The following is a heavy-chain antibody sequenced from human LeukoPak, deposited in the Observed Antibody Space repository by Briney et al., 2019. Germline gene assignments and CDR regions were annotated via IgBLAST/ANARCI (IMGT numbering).Heavy chain of an antibody. CDR3: ARETVYLGWFDP. J-gene: IGHJ5*02. CDR2: IYYSGST. D-gene: IGHD1-14*01. Sequence: PSETLSLTCAVYGGSFSGYYWSWIRQPPGKGLEWIGYIYYSGSTNYNPSLKSRVTISVDTSKNQFSLKLSSVTAADTAVYYCARETVYLGWFDPWGQGTLVTVSS. CDR1: GGSFSGYY. V-gene: IGHV4-59*01.